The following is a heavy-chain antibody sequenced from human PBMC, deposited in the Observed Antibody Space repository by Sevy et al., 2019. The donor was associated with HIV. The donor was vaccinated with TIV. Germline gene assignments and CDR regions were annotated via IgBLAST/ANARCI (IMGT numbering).Heavy chain of an antibody. Sequence: ASVKVSCKASGYTFTGYYMHWVRQAPGQGLEWMGWINPNSGGTNYAQKFQGRVTMTRDTSISTAYMELSRLRSDDTAGYYCARDRTMRSSGWKRGEYFQHWGQGTLVTVSS. V-gene: IGHV1-2*02. D-gene: IGHD6-19*01. J-gene: IGHJ1*01. CDR2: INPNSGGT. CDR3: ARDRTMRSSGWKRGEYFQH. CDR1: GYTFTGYY.